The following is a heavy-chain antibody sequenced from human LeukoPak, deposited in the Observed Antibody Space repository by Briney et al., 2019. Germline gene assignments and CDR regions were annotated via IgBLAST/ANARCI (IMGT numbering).Heavy chain of an antibody. Sequence: PSETLSLTCTVSGGSISGYYWSWIRQSPGKGLEWVGYISHSGTSSYNSYLRSRVTISVDTSKNQLSLKLTSVTAADTAVYYCARWDDSAWAFGNWGPGTLVTVSS. D-gene: IGHD6-19*01. CDR3: ARWDDSAWAFGN. J-gene: IGHJ4*02. V-gene: IGHV4-59*08. CDR1: GGSISGYY. CDR2: ISHSGTS.